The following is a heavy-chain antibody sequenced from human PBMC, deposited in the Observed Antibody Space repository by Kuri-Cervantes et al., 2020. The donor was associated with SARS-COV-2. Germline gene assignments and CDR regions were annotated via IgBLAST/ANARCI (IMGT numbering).Heavy chain of an antibody. Sequence: SETLSLTCTVSGYSISSGYYWGWIRQPPGKGLEWIGSIYHSGSTYYNPSLKSRVTISVDTSKNQFSLKLSSVTAADTAVYYCARPGGFLDVWAKGPRSPSPQ. D-gene: IGHD4-23*01. CDR1: GYSISSGYY. CDR2: IYHSGST. V-gene: IGHV4-38-2*02. CDR3: ARPGGFLDV. J-gene: IGHJ6*04.